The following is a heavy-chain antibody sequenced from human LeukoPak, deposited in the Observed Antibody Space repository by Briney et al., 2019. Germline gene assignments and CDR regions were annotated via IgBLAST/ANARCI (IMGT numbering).Heavy chain of an antibody. D-gene: IGHD2-21*01. CDR1: GFSFSCYS. V-gene: IGHV3-48*04. CDR2: ISRSSSTI. CDR3: AKVVGGAFDI. Sequence: GGSLRLSCAASGFSFSCYSMNWVRQAPGKGLECISYISRSSSTIYYAGSVKGRFTISRDNAKNTLYLQMNSLRAEDTAVYYCAKVVGGAFDIWGQGTMVTVSS. J-gene: IGHJ3*02.